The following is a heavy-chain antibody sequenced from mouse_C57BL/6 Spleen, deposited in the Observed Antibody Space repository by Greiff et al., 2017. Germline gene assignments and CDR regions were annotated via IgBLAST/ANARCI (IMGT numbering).Heavy chain of an antibody. CDR2: IDPETGGT. V-gene: IGHV1-15*01. D-gene: IGHD2-4*01. Sequence: QVQLQQSGAELVRPGASVTLSCKASGYTFTDYEMHWVKQTPVHGLEWIGAIDPETGGTAYNQKFKGKAILTADKSSSTAYMELRSLTSEDSAVYYCTSKVYYDYDGDFDVWGTGTTVTVSS. CDR1: GYTFTDYE. J-gene: IGHJ1*03. CDR3: TSKVYYDYDGDFDV.